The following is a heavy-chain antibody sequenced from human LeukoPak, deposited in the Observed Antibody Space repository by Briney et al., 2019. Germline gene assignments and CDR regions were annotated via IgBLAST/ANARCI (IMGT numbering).Heavy chain of an antibody. CDR2: IYYSGST. V-gene: IGHV4-39*01. D-gene: IGHD4-23*01. CDR3: ARLGERWYTPGAWFDY. CDR1: GGSISSSSYY. Sequence: XETXXXXXTVSGGSISSSSYYWGWVRQPPGKXLEXIGSIYYSGSTYYNPSLKSRVTISVDTSKNQFSLKLSSVTAADTAVYYCARLGERWYTPGAWFDYWGQGTLVTVSS. J-gene: IGHJ4*02.